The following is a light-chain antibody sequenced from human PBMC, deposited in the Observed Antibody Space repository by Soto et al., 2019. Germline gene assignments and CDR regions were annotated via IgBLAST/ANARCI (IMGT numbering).Light chain of an antibody. CDR1: SSDIGAYNF. CDR3: TSYAGSNTFV. Sequence: QSALTQPASVSGSPGQSITISCAGTSSDIGAYNFVSWYQQHPGKAPKLMIYSVNNRPSGFSSRFAGSKSGNTASLTISGLRAEDEADYYCTSYAGSNTFVFGTGTKVTVL. J-gene: IGLJ1*01. CDR2: SVN. V-gene: IGLV2-14*03.